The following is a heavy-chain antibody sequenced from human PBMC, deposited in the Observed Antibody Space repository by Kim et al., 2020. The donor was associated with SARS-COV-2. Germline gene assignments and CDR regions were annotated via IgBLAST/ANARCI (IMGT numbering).Heavy chain of an antibody. CDR1: GFTFSSYA. Sequence: GGSLRLSCAASGFTFSSYAMSWVRQAPGKGLEWVSAISGSGGSTYYADSVKGRFTISRDNSKNTLYLQMNSLRAEDTAVYYCAKELRYGDYRVGAFDYWGQGTLVTVSS. D-gene: IGHD4-17*01. V-gene: IGHV3-23*01. CDR3: AKELRYGDYRVGAFDY. CDR2: ISGSGGST. J-gene: IGHJ4*02.